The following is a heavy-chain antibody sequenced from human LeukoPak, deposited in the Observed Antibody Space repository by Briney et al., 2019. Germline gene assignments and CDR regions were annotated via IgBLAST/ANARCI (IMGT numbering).Heavy chain of an antibody. J-gene: IGHJ4*02. CDR3: ATGSYSENYFDY. CDR1: GGSISSGSYY. V-gene: IGHV4-61*02. D-gene: IGHD1-26*01. CDR2: IYTSGST. Sequence: SQTLSLTCTVSGGSISSGSYYWSWIRQPAGKGLEWTGRIYTSGSTNYNPSLKSRVTISVDTSKNQFSLKLSSVTAADTAVYYCATGSYSENYFDYWGQGTLVTVSS.